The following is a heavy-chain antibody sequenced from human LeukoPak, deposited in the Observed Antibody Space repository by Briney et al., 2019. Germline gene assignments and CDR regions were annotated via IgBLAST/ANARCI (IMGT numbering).Heavy chain of an antibody. CDR3: ALGLVTDY. V-gene: IGHV3-66*01. D-gene: IGHD3-9*01. J-gene: IGHJ4*02. Sequence: GGSLGLSCAASGFTVSSNFMSWVRQAPGKGLEWVSVIYSGGSTYYADSVKGRFTISRDNSKNTLYLQMNSLRVEDTAVYYCALGLVTDYWGQGTLVTVSS. CDR2: IYSGGST. CDR1: GFTVSSNF.